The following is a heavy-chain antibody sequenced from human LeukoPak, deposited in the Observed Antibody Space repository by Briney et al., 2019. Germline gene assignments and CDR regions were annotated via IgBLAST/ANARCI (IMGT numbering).Heavy chain of an antibody. Sequence: SVKVSCKASGGTFSNFAFSWVRQAPGQGLQWVGRIIPIVDVTSYAQNFKGRVTITEDASTTTAYMELSSLRSEDTAVYYCARAMGDREFYFDYWGQGTLVTVSS. D-gene: IGHD3-10*01. CDR2: IIPIVDVT. J-gene: IGHJ4*02. CDR1: GGTFSNFA. CDR3: ARAMGDREFYFDY. V-gene: IGHV1-69*04.